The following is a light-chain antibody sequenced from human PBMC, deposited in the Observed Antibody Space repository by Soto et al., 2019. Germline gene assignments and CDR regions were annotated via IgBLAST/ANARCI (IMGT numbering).Light chain of an antibody. CDR3: SSYTTSITGV. J-gene: IGLJ2*01. Sequence: QSVLTQPAAVSGPPGQSITISCTGTSSDIGTYKYVDWFQHHPGKAPNLIIFEVSNRPSGISDRFSGFKSANTAYLTISGVQPEDEDDYHCSSYTTSITGVFGGGTQLTGL. V-gene: IGLV2-14*01. CDR2: EVS. CDR1: SSDIGTYKY.